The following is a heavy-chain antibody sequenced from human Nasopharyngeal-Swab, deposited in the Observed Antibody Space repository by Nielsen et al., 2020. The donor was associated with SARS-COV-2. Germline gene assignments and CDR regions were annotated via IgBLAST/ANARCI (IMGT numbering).Heavy chain of an antibody. CDR2: IYHSGST. CDR3: ARASAVAGTYYYMDV. D-gene: IGHD6-19*01. J-gene: IGHJ6*03. CDR1: GGSISSSNW. V-gene: IGHV4-4*02. Sequence: SETPSLTCAVSGGSISSSNWWSWVRQPPGKGLEWIGEIYHSGSTNYNPSLKSRVTISVDKSKNQFSLKLSSVTAADTAVYYCARASAVAGTYYYMDVWGKGTTVTVSS.